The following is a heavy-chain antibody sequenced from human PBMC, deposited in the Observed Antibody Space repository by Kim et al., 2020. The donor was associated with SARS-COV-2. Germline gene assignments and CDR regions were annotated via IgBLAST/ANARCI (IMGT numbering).Heavy chain of an antibody. J-gene: IGHJ4*02. Sequence: SETLSLTCTVSGGSISSYYWSWIRQPPGKGLEWIGYIYYSGSTNYNPSLKSRVTISVDTSKNQFSLKLSSVTAAETAVYYCARGARYCSGGSCLRADYWGQGTLVTVSS. D-gene: IGHD2-15*01. CDR3: ARGARYCSGGSCLRADY. V-gene: IGHV4-59*01. CDR1: GGSISSYY. CDR2: IYYSGST.